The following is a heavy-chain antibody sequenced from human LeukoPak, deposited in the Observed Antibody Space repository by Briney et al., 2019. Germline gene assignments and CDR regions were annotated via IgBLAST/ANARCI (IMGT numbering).Heavy chain of an antibody. CDR2: INPNSGGT. Sequence: ASEKVSCKASGYTFTGYYMHWVRQAPGQGLEWMGRINPNSGGTNYAQKFQGRVTMTRDTSISTAYMELSRLRSDDTAVYYCARGGFSSSWGHAFDIWGQGTMVTVSS. CDR1: GYTFTGYY. D-gene: IGHD6-13*01. J-gene: IGHJ3*02. V-gene: IGHV1-2*06. CDR3: ARGGFSSSWGHAFDI.